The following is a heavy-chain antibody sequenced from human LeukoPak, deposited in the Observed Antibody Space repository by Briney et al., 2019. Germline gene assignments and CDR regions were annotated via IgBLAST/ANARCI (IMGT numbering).Heavy chain of an antibody. CDR2: IYHSGST. J-gene: IGHJ6*02. CDR3: ASCGPCYYYGMDV. Sequence: SETLSLTCAVSGGSISSSNWWSWVRQPPGKGLEWIGEIYHSGSTNYNPSLKSRVTISVDKSKNQFSLKLSSVTAADTAVYYCASCGPCYYYGMDVWGQGTTVTVSS. CDR1: GGSISSSNW. V-gene: IGHV4-4*02.